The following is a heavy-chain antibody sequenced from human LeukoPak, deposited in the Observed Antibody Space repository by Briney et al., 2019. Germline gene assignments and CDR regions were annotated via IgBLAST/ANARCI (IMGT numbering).Heavy chain of an antibody. CDR1: RFTFSSYA. J-gene: IGHJ3*02. D-gene: IGHD5-18*01. Sequence: GGSLRLSCAASRFTFSSYAMSWVRQAPGKGLEWVSAISGSGGSTYYADSVKGRFTISRDNSKNTLYLQINSLRAEDTAVYYCARPGVGSGRYGAFDXXXXGXMVTXXS. V-gene: IGHV3-23*01. CDR2: ISGSGGST. CDR3: ARPGVGSGRYGAFDX.